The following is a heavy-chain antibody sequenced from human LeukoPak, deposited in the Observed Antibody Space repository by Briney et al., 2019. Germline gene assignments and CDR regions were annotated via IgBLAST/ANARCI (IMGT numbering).Heavy chain of an antibody. CDR2: ISYDGSNK. J-gene: IGHJ6*02. Sequence: GRSLRLSCAASGFTFSSYGMHWVRQAPGKWLEWVAVISYDGSNKYYADSVKGRFTISRDNSKNTLYLQMNSLRAEDTAVYYCAKTVVRGVSRYGMDVWGQGTTVTVSS. CDR1: GFTFSSYG. V-gene: IGHV3-30*18. CDR3: AKTVVRGVSRYGMDV. D-gene: IGHD3-10*01.